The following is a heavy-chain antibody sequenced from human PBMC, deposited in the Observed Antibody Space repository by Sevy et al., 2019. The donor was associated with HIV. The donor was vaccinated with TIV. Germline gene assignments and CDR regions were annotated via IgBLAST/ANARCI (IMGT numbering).Heavy chain of an antibody. CDR3: AKHYGSGWPEFDF. D-gene: IGHD6-25*01. J-gene: IGHJ4*02. V-gene: IGHV3-23*01. CDR2: MGGSGGST. CDR1: GFKFSSYA. Sequence: GGSLRLSCAASGFKFSSYAMSWVRQPPGKGLEWVSTMGGSGGSTYYADSVKGRFTISRDNSKNTLYLQMSSLRVEDTAMYFCAKHYGSGWPEFDFWGQGTLVTVSS.